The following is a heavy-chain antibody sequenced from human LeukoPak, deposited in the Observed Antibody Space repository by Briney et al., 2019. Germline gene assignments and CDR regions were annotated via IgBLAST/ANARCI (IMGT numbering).Heavy chain of an antibody. CDR1: GGSISSYY. V-gene: IGHV4-59*08. Sequence: SETLSLTCTVSGGSISSYYWSWTRHSPGKGLECIRNIHYSGSTNYNPSLKSRVTISLGTSKNQFSLKLSSVTAADTAVYYCARLNYDSSGYFWDYFDYWGQGTLVTVSS. D-gene: IGHD3-22*01. J-gene: IGHJ4*02. CDR2: IHYSGST. CDR3: ARLNYDSSGYFWDYFDY.